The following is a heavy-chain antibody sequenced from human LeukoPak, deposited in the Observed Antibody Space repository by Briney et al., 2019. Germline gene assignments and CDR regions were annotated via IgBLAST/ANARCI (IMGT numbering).Heavy chain of an antibody. CDR1: GFTFSSYW. CDR3: VVAATGRGGLDV. D-gene: IGHD6-13*01. CDR2: IKYDGSEK. Sequence: GSLRLSCVASGFTFSSYWMSWVRQAPGKGLEWVANIKYDGSEKYYVDSVKGQFTISRDDAKNSLYLRMNSLRAEDTAVYYCVVAATGRGGLDVWGQGTTVTVSS. V-gene: IGHV3-7*01. J-gene: IGHJ6*02.